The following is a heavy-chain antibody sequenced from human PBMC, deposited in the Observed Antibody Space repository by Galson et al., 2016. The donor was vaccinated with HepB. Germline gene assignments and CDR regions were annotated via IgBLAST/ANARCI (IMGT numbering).Heavy chain of an antibody. J-gene: IGHJ6*02. Sequence: CAISGDSVSSDTAAWKWIRLSPSRGLEWLGRTYYRSKWYNDYAVSVKSRININTDTSKNQFYLHLSSVTPEDTAVYYCARAINYYPMDVWGQGTTVTVSS. CDR3: ARAINYYPMDV. D-gene: IGHD5-12*01. CDR2: TYYRSKWYN. V-gene: IGHV6-1*01. CDR1: GDSVSSDTAA.